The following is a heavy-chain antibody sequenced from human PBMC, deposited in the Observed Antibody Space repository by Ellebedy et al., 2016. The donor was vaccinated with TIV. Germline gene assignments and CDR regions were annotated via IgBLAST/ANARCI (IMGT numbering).Heavy chain of an antibody. J-gene: IGHJ4*02. CDR3: ARVLGYGGSRFYFDY. Sequence: EGSLRLSCAASGFTFSDYYMNWVRQAPGKGLEWIAYISDSATTIKYADSVKGRFTVSRDNAKNSLFLQMSSLRADDTAIYYCARVLGYGGSRFYFDYWGQGSLVTVSS. D-gene: IGHD5-12*01. CDR2: ISDSATTI. V-gene: IGHV3-11*01. CDR1: GFTFSDYY.